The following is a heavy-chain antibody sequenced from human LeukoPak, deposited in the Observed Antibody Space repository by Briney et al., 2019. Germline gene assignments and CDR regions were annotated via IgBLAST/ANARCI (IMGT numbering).Heavy chain of an antibody. V-gene: IGHV1-69*04. Sequence: ASVKVSCKASGGTFSSYAISWVRQAPGQGLEWMGRIIPILGIANYAQKFQGRVTITADKSTSTAYMELSSLRSGDTAVYYCAARLYYYDSSGYSDPWGQGTLVTVSS. J-gene: IGHJ5*02. CDR2: IIPILGIA. CDR1: GGTFSSYA. CDR3: AARLYYYDSSGYSDP. D-gene: IGHD3-22*01.